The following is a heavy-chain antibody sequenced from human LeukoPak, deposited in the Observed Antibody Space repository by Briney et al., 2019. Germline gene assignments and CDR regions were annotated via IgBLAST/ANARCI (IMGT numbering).Heavy chain of an antibody. Sequence: GRSLRLSCAASGFTLSNYGMHWVRQAPGKGLEWVAAIWHDGSRKYYAESVKGRFTISRDNAKKSVYLQMNSLRADDTAVYYCARAITVVDSYWGQGTLVTVSS. CDR1: GFTLSNYG. CDR2: IWHDGSRK. V-gene: IGHV3-33*01. CDR3: ARAITVVDSY. D-gene: IGHD2-2*01. J-gene: IGHJ4*02.